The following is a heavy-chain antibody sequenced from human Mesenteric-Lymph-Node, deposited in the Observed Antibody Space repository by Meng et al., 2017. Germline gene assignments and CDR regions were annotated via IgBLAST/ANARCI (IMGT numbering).Heavy chain of an antibody. CDR3: ARDGSLVVVTATSSIDY. CDR1: GGSISSYY. Sequence: SETLSLTCTVSGGSISSYYWSWIRQPAGKGLEWIGRIYTSGSTYYNPSLKSRVTISVDTSKNQFSLKLSSVTAADTAVYYCARDGSLVVVTATSSIDYWGQGTLVTVSS. CDR2: IYTSGST. J-gene: IGHJ4*02. V-gene: IGHV4-4*07. D-gene: IGHD2-21*02.